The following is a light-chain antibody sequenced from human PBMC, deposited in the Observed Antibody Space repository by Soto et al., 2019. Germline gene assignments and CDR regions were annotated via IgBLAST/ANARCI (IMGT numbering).Light chain of an antibody. CDR1: QSISAY. CDR3: QQSYRPPYP. V-gene: IGKV1-39*01. CDR2: AAS. Sequence: GERVTITCRANQSISAYLNWYQLKPGKAPKLLIYAASTLQRGVPSRFSGSGSGTDFTLTIRSLQLDDFATYSCQQSYRPPYPFGQGT. J-gene: IGKJ2*01.